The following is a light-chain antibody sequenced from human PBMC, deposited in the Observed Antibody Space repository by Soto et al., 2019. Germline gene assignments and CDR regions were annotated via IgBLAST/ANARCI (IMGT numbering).Light chain of an antibody. J-gene: IGKJ1*01. CDR3: QQYYSSRT. Sequence: EIVLTQSPGTVSLSPGERATLSCRASQSVGSRWLAWYQQKPGQAPRVLIYGVSNRSTGIPDRFSGSGSGTDFTLTISRLEPEYFAVYYCQQYYSSRTFGQGNKVEMK. CDR1: QSVGSRW. CDR2: GVS. V-gene: IGKV3-20*01.